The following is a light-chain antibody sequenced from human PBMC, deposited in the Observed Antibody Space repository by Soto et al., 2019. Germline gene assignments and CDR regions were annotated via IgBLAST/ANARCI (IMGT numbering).Light chain of an antibody. V-gene: IGLV1-47*01. CDR3: EAWDDSLSVL. Sequence: QCGRAQLCSACWTPGERVTSYCSVSSANIESNYVNRYQQLKGSAPKLLIYRNNQRPSGVPDRFSGSKSGTSASLAISGLRSEDEADYYCEAWDDSLSVLFATGTKVTVL. CDR2: RNN. J-gene: IGLJ1*01. CDR1: SANIESNY.